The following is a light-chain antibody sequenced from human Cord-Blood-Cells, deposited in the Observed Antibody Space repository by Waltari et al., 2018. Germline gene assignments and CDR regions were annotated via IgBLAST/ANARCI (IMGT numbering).Light chain of an antibody. J-gene: IGKJ1*01. CDR1: PSVSSSY. CDR3: QQYGSSPWT. V-gene: IGKV3-20*01. Sequence: IVLTQSPGTLSLSPGARATLSCRASPSVSSSYLAWYQQKPGQAPRLLIYGASSRATGMPDRFSGSGSGTDFTLNISRVEPEDFAVYYCQQYGSSPWTFGQGTKVEIK. CDR2: GAS.